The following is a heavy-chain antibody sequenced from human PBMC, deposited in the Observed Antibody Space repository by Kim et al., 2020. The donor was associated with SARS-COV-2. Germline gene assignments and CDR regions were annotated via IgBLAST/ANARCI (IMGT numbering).Heavy chain of an antibody. D-gene: IGHD3-9*01. V-gene: IGHV3-23*01. CDR2: ISGSGGST. J-gene: IGHJ6*02. CDR1: GFTFSSYA. CDR3: AKGAETYYDILTGYYNGYYYGMDV. Sequence: GGSLRLSCAASGFTFSSYAMSWVRQAPGKGLEWVSAISGSGGSTYYADSVKGRFTISRDNSKNTLYLQMNSLRAEDTAVYYCAKGAETYYDILTGYYNGYYYGMDVWGQGTTVTVSS.